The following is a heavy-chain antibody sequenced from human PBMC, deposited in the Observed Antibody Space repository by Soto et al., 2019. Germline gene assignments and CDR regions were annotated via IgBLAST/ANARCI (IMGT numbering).Heavy chain of an antibody. CDR3: ARHNNGYYDSCRYYAAYWLDY. V-gene: IGHV5-10-1*01. J-gene: IGHJ4*02. Sequence: GESLKISCKGSGYSFTSYWISWVRQMPGKGLEWMGRIDPSDSYTNYSPSFQGHVTISADKSISTAYLQWSSLKASDTAMYYCARHNNGYYDSCRYYAAYWLDYWDPGVLVNVFS. CDR1: GYSFTSYW. CDR2: IDPSDSYT. D-gene: IGHD3-22*01.